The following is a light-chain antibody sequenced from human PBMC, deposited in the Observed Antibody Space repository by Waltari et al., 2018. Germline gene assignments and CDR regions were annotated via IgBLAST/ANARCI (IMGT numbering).Light chain of an antibody. CDR1: TLGDRY. V-gene: IGLV3-1*01. CDR3: QAWDSNNVV. J-gene: IGLJ2*01. Sequence: SYGLTKPPSLSVSPGQTATITCSGDTLGDRYVSWYQQKPGQSPVLVISQDIKRPSGIPERFSGSNSGNTATLTISGTQTMDEADYFCQAWDSNNVVFGGGTRLTIL. CDR2: QDI.